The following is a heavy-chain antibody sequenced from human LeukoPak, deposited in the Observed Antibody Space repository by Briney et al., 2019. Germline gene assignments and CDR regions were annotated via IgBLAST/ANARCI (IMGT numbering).Heavy chain of an antibody. CDR2: IYYSGST. Sequence: PSETLSLTCTVSGGSISSYYWSWIRQPPGKGLEWIGYIYYSGSTNYNPSLKSRVAISVDASKNQFSLKLSSVTAADTAVYYCAREIAGGDYYFDYWGQGTLVTVSS. CDR3: AREIAGGDYYFDY. D-gene: IGHD3-10*01. V-gene: IGHV4-59*12. CDR1: GGSISSYY. J-gene: IGHJ4*02.